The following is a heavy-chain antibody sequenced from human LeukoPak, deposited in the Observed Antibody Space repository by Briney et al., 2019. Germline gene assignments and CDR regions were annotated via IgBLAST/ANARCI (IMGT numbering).Heavy chain of an antibody. V-gene: IGHV4-4*02. CDR2: IYRSGST. J-gene: IGHJ1*01. D-gene: IGHD6-19*01. CDR3: AREGLVLGKKNFHH. Sequence: SESLSLTCAVSGGSISSNEWWSWVRQPPGKGLEWIGEIYRSGSTNYNPSLKSRVTISIDTSKNQFSLKLTSVTAADTAVYYCAREGLVLGKKNFHHWGQGTLVTASS. CDR1: GGSISSNEW.